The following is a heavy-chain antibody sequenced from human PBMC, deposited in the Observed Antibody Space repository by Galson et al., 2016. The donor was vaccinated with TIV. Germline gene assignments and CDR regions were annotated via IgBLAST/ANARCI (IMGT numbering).Heavy chain of an antibody. CDR1: GDSVSSNSGA. CDR3: ARSTWDLRAFEI. Sequence: CAISGDSVSSNSGAWNWLRQSPSRGLEWLGRTYHDSKWFNDYATSVKSRIIIISDTSKNQVSLQVNSVTPEDTAVYYCARSTWDLRAFEIWGQGTMVTVSS. J-gene: IGHJ3*02. CDR2: TYHDSKWFN. D-gene: IGHD1-26*01. V-gene: IGHV6-1*01.